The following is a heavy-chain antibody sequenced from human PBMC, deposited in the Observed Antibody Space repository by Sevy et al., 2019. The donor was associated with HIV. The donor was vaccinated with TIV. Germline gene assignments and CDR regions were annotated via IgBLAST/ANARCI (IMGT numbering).Heavy chain of an antibody. D-gene: IGHD6-19*01. V-gene: IGHV3-11*06. Sequence: GGSLRLSCAASGFTFSDYYMSWIRQAPGKGLEWVSYISSSSSYTNYADSVKGRFTISRDNAKNSLYLQMNSLRAEDTAVYYCAGGAVAGSWDYWGQGTLVTVSS. J-gene: IGHJ4*02. CDR1: GFTFSDYY. CDR3: AGGAVAGSWDY. CDR2: ISSSSSYT.